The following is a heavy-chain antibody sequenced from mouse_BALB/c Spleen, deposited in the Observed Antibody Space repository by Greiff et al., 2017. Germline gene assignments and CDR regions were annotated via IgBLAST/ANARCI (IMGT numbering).Heavy chain of an antibody. Sequence: QVQLKESGPELVKPGASVKMSCKASGYTFTDYVISWVKQRTGQGLELIGEIYPGSGSTYYNEKFKGKATLTADKSSNTAYMQLSSLTSEDSAVYFCARGQVRRGNYYAMDYWGQGTSVTVSS. CDR1: GYTFTDYV. CDR3: ARGQVRRGNYYAMDY. V-gene: IGHV1-77*01. CDR2: IYPGSGST. D-gene: IGHD2-14*01. J-gene: IGHJ4*01.